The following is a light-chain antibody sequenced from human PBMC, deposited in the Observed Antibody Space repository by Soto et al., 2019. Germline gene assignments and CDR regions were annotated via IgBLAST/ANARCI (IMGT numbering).Light chain of an antibody. V-gene: IGKV1-12*01. CDR1: QDITRW. CDR3: KKTNTFPLN. CDR2: GAS. Sequence: DIQMTQSPSSVSASVGDRVTITCRASQDITRWLAWYQQKPGKAPKLLIYGASSLQSGVPSRFSGSGSEKDFTLTISTLQPEDSATYYCKKTNTFPLNFGGGTKVEI. J-gene: IGKJ4*01.